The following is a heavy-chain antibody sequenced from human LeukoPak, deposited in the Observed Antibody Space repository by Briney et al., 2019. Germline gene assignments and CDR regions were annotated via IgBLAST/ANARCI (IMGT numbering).Heavy chain of an antibody. CDR1: GYTFTNYY. CDR3: ARDHGGDAFDI. J-gene: IGHJ3*02. Sequence: GASVKVSCKASGYTFTNYYIHWVRQAPGQGLEWMGWINSNRGGTNYAQKFQGRATMTRDTSISTAYMELRSVRSDDTAVYYCARDHGGDAFDIWGPGTMVTVSS. V-gene: IGHV1-2*02. D-gene: IGHD3-3*01. CDR2: INSNRGGT.